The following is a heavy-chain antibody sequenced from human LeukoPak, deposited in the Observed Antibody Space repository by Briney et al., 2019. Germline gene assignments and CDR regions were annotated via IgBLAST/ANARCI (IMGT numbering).Heavy chain of an antibody. CDR2: FDPEDGET. Sequence: GASVKVSCKVSGYTLTELSMHWVRQAPGKGLEWMGGFDPEDGETIYAQKFQGRVTMTEDTSTDTAYMELSSLRSEDTAVYYCATLSPDTAMVTYYYYYMDVWGKGTTVTVSS. V-gene: IGHV1-24*01. J-gene: IGHJ6*03. CDR3: ATLSPDTAMVTYYYYYMDV. D-gene: IGHD5-18*01. CDR1: GYTLTELS.